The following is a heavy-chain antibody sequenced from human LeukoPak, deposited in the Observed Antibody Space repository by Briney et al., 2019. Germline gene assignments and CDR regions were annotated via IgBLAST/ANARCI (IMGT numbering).Heavy chain of an antibody. V-gene: IGHV1-2*02. CDR2: INPNSGGT. CDR1: GYTFTGYF. CDR3: ARGGGGLAY. J-gene: IGHJ4*02. Sequence: ASMKVSCKASGYTFTGYFIHWVRQAPGQGLEWMGWINPNSGGTNYAQKFQGRVTMTRDTSISTAYMELTSLTSDDTAVYFCARGGGGLAYWGPGTLATVSS. D-gene: IGHD2-15*01.